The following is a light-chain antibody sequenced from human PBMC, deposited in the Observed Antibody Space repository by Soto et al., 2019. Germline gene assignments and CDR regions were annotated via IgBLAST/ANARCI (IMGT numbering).Light chain of an antibody. CDR2: DIF. CDR3: QQYNSWPVT. CDR1: QSVGSD. V-gene: IGKV3D-15*01. Sequence: TAQSPATLSVSPGERATLSCRASQSVGSDLAWYQQKPGQAPRLVIYDIFTSATCVPTMISCIGSGTGFTLTISSLQSEVVAVYYWQQYNSWPVTFVGGTKLDIK. J-gene: IGKJ4*01.